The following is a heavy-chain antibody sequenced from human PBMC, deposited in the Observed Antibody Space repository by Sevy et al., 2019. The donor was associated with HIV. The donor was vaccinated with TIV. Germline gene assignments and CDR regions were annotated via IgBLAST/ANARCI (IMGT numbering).Heavy chain of an antibody. CDR3: AREINYYDSSAYLYYFDY. V-gene: IGHV4-61*01. D-gene: IGHD3-22*01. J-gene: IGHJ4*02. CDR1: GGSVNSGSYY. CDR2: IYYSGNT. Sequence: PSETLSLTCTVSGGSVNSGSYYWSWIRQPPGKGLEWIGYIYYSGNTNYNPSLKSRVTILVDTSKNQFSLKLSSVTAADTAVYYCAREINYYDSSAYLYYFDYWGQGTLVTVSS.